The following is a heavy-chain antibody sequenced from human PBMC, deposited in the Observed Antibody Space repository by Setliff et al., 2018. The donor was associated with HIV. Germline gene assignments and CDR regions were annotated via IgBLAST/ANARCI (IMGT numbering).Heavy chain of an antibody. CDR3: AKMDVVVIPAAIRY. CDR2: ISGSGGNT. CDR1: GFTFSRCW. J-gene: IGHJ4*02. Sequence: GGSLRLSCVASGFTFSRCWMSWVRQAPGKGLEWVSTISGSGGNTHYADSVKGRFTIFRDNSKNTLYLQMNSLRAEDTAVYYCAKMDVVVIPAAIRYWGQGTLVTVSS. D-gene: IGHD2-2*01. V-gene: IGHV3-23*01.